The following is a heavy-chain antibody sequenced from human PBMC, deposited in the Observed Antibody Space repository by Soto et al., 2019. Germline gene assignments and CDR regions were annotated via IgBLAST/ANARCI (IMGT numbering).Heavy chain of an antibody. CDR3: TRSLGGSSYFVSGH. CDR1: GFTFSGYG. D-gene: IGHD2-15*01. Sequence: QVQLVESGGGVVQPGRSLRLSCAASGFTFSGYGMQWVRQAPGKGLEWVAVIAHDGSDEYYADSVKGRFTISRDNSKNTLYLQMNSLSAEDRAMYYCTRSLGGSSYFVSGHWGQGTLVTVSS. V-gene: IGHV3-30*03. CDR2: IAHDGSDE. J-gene: IGHJ4*02.